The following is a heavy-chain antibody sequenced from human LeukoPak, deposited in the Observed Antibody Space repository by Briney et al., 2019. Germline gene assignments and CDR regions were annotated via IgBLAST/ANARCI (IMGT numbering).Heavy chain of an antibody. Sequence: GRSLRLSCAASGFTFSSYGMHWVRQAPGKGLEWVAVISYDGSNKYYVDSVKGRFTISRDNAKNSLYLQMNSLRAEDTAVYYCARDAPPILGGMDVWGQGTTVTVSS. J-gene: IGHJ6*02. CDR2: ISYDGSNK. CDR3: ARDAPPILGGMDV. V-gene: IGHV3-30*03. D-gene: IGHD2-21*01. CDR1: GFTFSSYG.